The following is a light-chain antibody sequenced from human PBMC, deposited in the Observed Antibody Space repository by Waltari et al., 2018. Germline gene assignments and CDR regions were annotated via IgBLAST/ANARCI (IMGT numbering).Light chain of an antibody. CDR3: SSYTSSSTYV. CDR2: DFT. V-gene: IGLV2-14*01. CDR1: SSDVGSYIY. Sequence: QSALTQPASVSGSPGQSITISCTGSSSDVGSYIYVSWYQQHPGKAPKLMIYDFTKRPSGVSDRFSASKSGNTASLTISGLQAEYEADYYCSSYTSSSTYVFGSGTTVTVL. J-gene: IGLJ1*01.